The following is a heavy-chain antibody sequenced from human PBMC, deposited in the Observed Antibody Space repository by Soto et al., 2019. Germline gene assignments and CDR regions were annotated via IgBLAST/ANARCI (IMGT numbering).Heavy chain of an antibody. J-gene: IGHJ3*02. CDR3: ARDALNSGLSDDAFDI. CDR2: IIPIFGTA. V-gene: IGHV1-69*13. Sequence: SVKVSCKASGGTFSSYAISWVRQAPGQGLEWMGGIIPIFGTANYAQKFQGRVTITADESTSTAYMELSSLRSEDTAVYYCARDALNSGLSDDAFDIWGQGTMVTVSS. D-gene: IGHD5-12*01. CDR1: GGTFSSYA.